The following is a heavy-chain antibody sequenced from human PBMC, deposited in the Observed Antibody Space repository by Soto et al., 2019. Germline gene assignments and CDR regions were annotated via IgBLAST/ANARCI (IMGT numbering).Heavy chain of an antibody. V-gene: IGHV4-4*07. CDR3: ARDIELIGYNYAMDV. CDR2: ISTSGTT. Sequence: SETLSLTCTVSGGSISSSSWNVIRQPAGKGLEWIGHISTSGTTNYNPSLKSRVTMSIDTSKNQFSLRLSSVTAADTAVYYCARDIELIGYNYAMDVWGQGTMVTVSS. CDR1: GGSISSSS. D-gene: IGHD2-8*01. J-gene: IGHJ6*02.